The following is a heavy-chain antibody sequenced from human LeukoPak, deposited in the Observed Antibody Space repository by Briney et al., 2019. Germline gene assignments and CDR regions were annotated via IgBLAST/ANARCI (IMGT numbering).Heavy chain of an antibody. CDR3: ARAGGRSWFDP. Sequence: GASVKVSCTASLYTFTRYYMHWVRQAPGHGLEWMGSINPNSGGTNYAQKFQGRVTMTTDTSMSTAYMELSRLTSDDTAVYYCARAGGRSWFDPWGQGTLVTVSS. V-gene: IGHV1-2*02. CDR1: LYTFTRYY. CDR2: INPNSGGT. J-gene: IGHJ5*02.